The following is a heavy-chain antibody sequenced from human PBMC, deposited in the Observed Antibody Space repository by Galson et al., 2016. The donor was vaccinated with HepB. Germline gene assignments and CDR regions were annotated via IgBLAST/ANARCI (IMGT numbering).Heavy chain of an antibody. Sequence: QSGAEVKKPGESLKISCQGSGYNFTTYWIAWVRQMPGKGLEWMGIIYPSDSDTTYSPSFQGQVTISADKSISTAYLQWNSLRASDTAMYYCARATASGFDYWGQGTLVTVSS. CDR1: GYNFTTYW. J-gene: IGHJ4*02. V-gene: IGHV5-51*01. CDR3: ARATASGFDY. D-gene: IGHD1-1*01. CDR2: IYPSDSDT.